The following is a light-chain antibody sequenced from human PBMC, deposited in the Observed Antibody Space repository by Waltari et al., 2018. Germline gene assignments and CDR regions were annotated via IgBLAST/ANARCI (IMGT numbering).Light chain of an antibody. J-gene: IGKJ4*01. CDR2: GVS. CDR1: PNLLYSDGKTY. V-gene: IGKV2D-29*02. CDR3: MQSIQLPLT. Sequence: DIVMTQTPLSLSVTPGQPASISCKSSPNLLYSDGKTYFYWYLQKPGQSPHLLIYGVSNRFSGVPDRFSGSGSGTDFTLNISRVEAEDVGLSSCMQSIQLPLTFGGETKVEIK.